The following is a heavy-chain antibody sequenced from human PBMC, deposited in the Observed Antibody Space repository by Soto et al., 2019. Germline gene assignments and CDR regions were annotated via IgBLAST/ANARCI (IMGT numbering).Heavy chain of an antibody. CDR3: ARDRVDSGSSTYYYYYYGMDV. Sequence: GGSLRLSCAASGFTFSSYAMHWVRQAPGKGLEWVAVISYDGSNKYYADSVKGRFTISRDNSKNTLYLQMNSLRAEDTAVYYCARDRVDSGSSTYYYYYYGMDVWGQGTTVTVSS. J-gene: IGHJ6*02. CDR2: ISYDGSNK. V-gene: IGHV3-30-3*01. CDR1: GFTFSSYA. D-gene: IGHD1-26*01.